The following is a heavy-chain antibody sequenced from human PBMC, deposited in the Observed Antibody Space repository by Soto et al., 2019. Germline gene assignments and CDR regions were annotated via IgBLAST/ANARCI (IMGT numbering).Heavy chain of an antibody. CDR2: IISNAYST. CDR1: GFTFSTYS. CDR3: ASVSATTNYYYYGMDV. Sequence: GGSLRLSCAASGFTFSTYSMHWVRQAPGKGLEYVSGIISNAYSTFYADSVKGRFAISRDNAKNSLYLQMDSLRDEDTAVYYCASVSATTNYYYYGMDVWGQETTVTV. J-gene: IGHJ6*02. V-gene: IGHV3-64*02.